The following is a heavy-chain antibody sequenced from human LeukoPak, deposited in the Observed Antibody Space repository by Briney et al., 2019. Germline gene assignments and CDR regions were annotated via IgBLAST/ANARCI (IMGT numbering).Heavy chain of an antibody. CDR3: ARLLTPYYYYGMDV. J-gene: IGHJ6*02. CDR2: IYYSGST. Sequence: PSETLSLTRTVSGGSISSYYWSWIRQPPGKGLEWIGYIYYSGSTNYNPSLKSRVTISVDTSKNQFSLKLSSVTAADTAVYYCARLLTPYYYYGMDVWGQGTTVTVSS. V-gene: IGHV4-59*01. CDR1: GGSISSYY.